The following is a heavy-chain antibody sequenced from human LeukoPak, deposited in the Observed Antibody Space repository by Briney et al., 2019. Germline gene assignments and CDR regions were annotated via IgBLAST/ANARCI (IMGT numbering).Heavy chain of an antibody. Sequence: PSETLSLTCTVSGGPISSYYWSWIRQPPGKGLEWIGYIYYSGSTNYNPSLKSRVTISVDTSKNQFSLKLSSVTAADTAVYYCARAKGIAAAGLFDYWGQGTLVTVSS. CDR3: ARAKGIAAAGLFDY. CDR1: GGPISSYY. D-gene: IGHD6-13*01. J-gene: IGHJ4*02. V-gene: IGHV4-59*01. CDR2: IYYSGST.